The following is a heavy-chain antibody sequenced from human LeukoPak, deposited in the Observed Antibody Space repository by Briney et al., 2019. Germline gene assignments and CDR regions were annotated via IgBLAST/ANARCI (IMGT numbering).Heavy chain of an antibody. J-gene: IGHJ4*02. CDR3: AKDFRSVVEMATIRPQPFDY. V-gene: IGHV3-30*18. CDR1: GFTFSSYG. Sequence: GRSLRLSCAASGFTFSSYGMHWVRQAPGKGLEWVAVISYDGSNKYYADSVKGRFTISRDNSKNTLYLQMNSLRAEDTAVYYCAKDFRSVVEMATIRPQPFDYWGQGTLVTVSS. CDR2: ISYDGSNK. D-gene: IGHD5-24*01.